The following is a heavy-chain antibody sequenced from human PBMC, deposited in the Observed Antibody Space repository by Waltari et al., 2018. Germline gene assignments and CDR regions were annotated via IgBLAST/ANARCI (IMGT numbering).Heavy chain of an antibody. CDR1: GYSFTSYW. V-gene: IGHV5-51*01. D-gene: IGHD5-18*01. CDR3: ARRRGAGYSYGPPDY. Sequence: EVQLVQSGTEVKKPGESLKISCKGSGYSFTSYWIGWVRPMPGKGLEWMGIIYPGDSDTRYSPSFQGQVTISADKSSSTAYLQWSSLKASDTAMYYCARRRGAGYSYGPPDYWGQGTLVTVSS. CDR2: IYPGDSDT. J-gene: IGHJ4*02.